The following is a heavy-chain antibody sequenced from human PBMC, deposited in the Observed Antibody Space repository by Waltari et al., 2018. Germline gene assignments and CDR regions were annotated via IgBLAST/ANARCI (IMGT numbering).Heavy chain of an antibody. J-gene: IGHJ4*02. V-gene: IGHV3-74*01. Sequence: EVQLVESGGGLVQPGGSLRLSCAASGFAFSSYSMHWVRQAPGKGLVWVARINSGGTGTIYADSVKGRFTISRDNAKNTLHLQMNSLRVEDTAVYYCARVKFLEWLPQPAVLDYWGQGSLVTVSS. CDR3: ARVKFLEWLPQPAVLDY. D-gene: IGHD3-3*01. CDR1: GFAFSSYS. CDR2: INSGGTGT.